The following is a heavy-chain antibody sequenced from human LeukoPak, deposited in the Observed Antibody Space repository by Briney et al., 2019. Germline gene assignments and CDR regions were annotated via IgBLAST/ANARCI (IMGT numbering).Heavy chain of an antibody. V-gene: IGHV1-69*05. CDR1: GGTFSSYA. CDR3: ARERAPHCSSTSCYSDHYYYYYMDV. J-gene: IGHJ6*03. Sequence: GASVKVSCKAPGGTFSSYANSWVRQAPGQGLEWMGGIIPIFGTSNYAQKFQGRVTITTDESTSTAYMELSSLRSEDTAVYYCARERAPHCSSTSCYSDHYYYYYMDVWGKGATVTVSS. CDR2: IIPIFGTS. D-gene: IGHD2-2*01.